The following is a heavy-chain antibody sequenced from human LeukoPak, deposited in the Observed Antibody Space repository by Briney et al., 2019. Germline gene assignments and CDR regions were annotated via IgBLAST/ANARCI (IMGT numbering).Heavy chain of an antibody. D-gene: IGHD6-13*01. CDR3: AREKFSSSDGY. Sequence: PGGSLRLSCAASGFIVSSNYMSWVRQAPGKGLEWVSVIYSGGSTYYADSVKGRFTISRDNSKNTLYLQMNSLRAEDTAVYYCAREKFSSSDGYWGQGTLVTVSS. J-gene: IGHJ4*02. CDR2: IYSGGST. CDR1: GFIVSSNY. V-gene: IGHV3-53*01.